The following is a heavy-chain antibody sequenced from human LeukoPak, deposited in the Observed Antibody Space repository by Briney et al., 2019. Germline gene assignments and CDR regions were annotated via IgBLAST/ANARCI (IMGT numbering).Heavy chain of an antibody. D-gene: IGHD3-16*01. CDR3: ARGRGEDY. CDR1: GFTFSSYW. V-gene: IGHV3-7*04. CDR2: IKQDGGDK. J-gene: IGHJ4*02. Sequence: GGALRLSCAAPGFTFSSYWMTCVREAPGEGLEWVANIKQDGGDKYYVDSVKRRFTLSRDNAKNSLYLQMNSLRAGDTAVYYCARGRGEDYWGQGTLVTVSS.